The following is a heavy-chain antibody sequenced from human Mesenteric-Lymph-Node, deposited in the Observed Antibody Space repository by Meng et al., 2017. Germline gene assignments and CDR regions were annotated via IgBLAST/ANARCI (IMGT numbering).Heavy chain of an antibody. Sequence: GESLKISCAASGFPFSTYWMHWVRQAPGKGLEWVGRSRNKVKSYSTDYAASVKGRFTISRDDSKNSVYLQMNSLKTEDTAVYYCARDYYDSSSYKYIHEAFDIWGQGTLVTVSS. V-gene: IGHV3-72*01. D-gene: IGHD3-22*01. J-gene: IGHJ3*02. CDR3: ARDYYDSSSYKYIHEAFDI. CDR2: SRNKVKSYST. CDR1: GFPFSTYW.